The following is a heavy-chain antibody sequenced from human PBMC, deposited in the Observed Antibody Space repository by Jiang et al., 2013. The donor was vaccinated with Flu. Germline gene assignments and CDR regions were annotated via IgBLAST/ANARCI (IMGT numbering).Heavy chain of an antibody. D-gene: IGHD1-1*01. CDR2: FNWDGEK. J-gene: IGHJ5*02. CDR1: GLSLRTTGVG. Sequence: VKPTQTLTLTCTFSGLSLRTTGVGVGWIRQPPGKALEWLALFNWDGEKRYSPSLKSRLTITHDSSKNXVVLTMTNMDTVDTATYYCAHRSTTGDLGSWGQGTLVTVSS. CDR3: AHRSTTGDLGS. V-gene: IGHV2-5*02.